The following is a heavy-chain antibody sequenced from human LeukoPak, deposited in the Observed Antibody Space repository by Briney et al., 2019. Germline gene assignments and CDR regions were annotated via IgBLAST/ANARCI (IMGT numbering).Heavy chain of an antibody. J-gene: IGHJ6*02. CDR2: ISSSSSYI. D-gene: IGHD3-9*01. CDR1: GFTFSSYS. V-gene: IGHV3-21*01. Sequence: PGGSLRLSCAASGFTFSSYSMNWVRQAPGKGLEWVSSISSSSSYIYYADSVKGRFTISRDNGKNSLYLQMNSLRAEDTAVYYCARAAYYDILTGYYNYYFGMVVWGQGTTVTVSS. CDR3: ARAAYYDILTGYYNYYFGMVV.